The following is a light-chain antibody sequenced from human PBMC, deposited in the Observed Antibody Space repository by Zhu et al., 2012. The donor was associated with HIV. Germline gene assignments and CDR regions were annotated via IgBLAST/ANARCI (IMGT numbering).Light chain of an antibody. J-gene: IGKJ4*01. V-gene: IGKV1-9*01. CDR2: DAS. Sequence: DVQLTQSPSFLSASVGDRVTITCRASEAINIYLAWYQQKPGKAPKLLIYDASTLQSGVPSRFSGSGSGTDFTLTISSLEPEDFAVYYCQQRSNWPLTFGGGTKVEIK. CDR1: EAINIY. CDR3: QQRSNWPLT.